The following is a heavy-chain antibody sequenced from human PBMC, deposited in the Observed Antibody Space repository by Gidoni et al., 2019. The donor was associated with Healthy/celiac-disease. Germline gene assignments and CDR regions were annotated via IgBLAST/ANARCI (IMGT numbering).Heavy chain of an antibody. Sequence: EVQLLESGGGLVQPGGSLRLSCAASGFTFSSYAMSWVRQAPGKGLEWVSAISGSGCSTYYADSVKGRFTISRDNSKNTLYLQMNSLRAEDTAVYYCAKDSYYYGSGSLGGDYWGQGTLVTVSS. V-gene: IGHV3-23*01. CDR3: AKDSYYYGSGSLGGDY. D-gene: IGHD3-10*01. CDR2: ISGSGCST. J-gene: IGHJ4*02. CDR1: GFTFSSYA.